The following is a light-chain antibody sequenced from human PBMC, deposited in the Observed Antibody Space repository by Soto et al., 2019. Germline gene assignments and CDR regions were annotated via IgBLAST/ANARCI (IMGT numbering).Light chain of an antibody. J-gene: IGKJ5*01. CDR1: QIVSSY. Sequence: DLQITPSPSSLAESAGVRFTITYQARQIVSSYLNWYQQNPGKAPSLLIYAASHLQTGAPSRFRGTGSATHFPPTISSLQPEDFATYYRQQSYRAVTFGQGTRLEIK. V-gene: IGKV1-39*01. CDR2: AAS. CDR3: QQSYRAVT.